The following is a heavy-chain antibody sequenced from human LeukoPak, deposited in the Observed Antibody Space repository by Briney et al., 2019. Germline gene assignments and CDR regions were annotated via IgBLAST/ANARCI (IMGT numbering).Heavy chain of an antibody. CDR2: IASSGTTI. J-gene: IGHJ4*02. Sequence: PGGSLRLSCAVSGFPFSVYEMNWVRQAPGKGLEWVSNIASSGTTIYYADSVKGRFSISRVNAMSSLYLQMNSPRVEDTAVYYCALLAVASDFDYWGQGALVTVSS. CDR1: GFPFSVYE. D-gene: IGHD6-19*01. V-gene: IGHV3-48*03. CDR3: ALLAVASDFDY.